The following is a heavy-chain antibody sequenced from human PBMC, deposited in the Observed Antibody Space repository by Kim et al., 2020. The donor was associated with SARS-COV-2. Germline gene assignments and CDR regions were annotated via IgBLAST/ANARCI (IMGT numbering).Heavy chain of an antibody. D-gene: IGHD5-18*01. CDR1: GGTFSSYA. V-gene: IGHV1-69*13. J-gene: IGHJ4*02. Sequence: SVKVSCKASGGTFSSYAISWVRQAPGQGLEWMGGIIPIFGTANYAQKFQGRVTITADESTSTAYMELSRLRSEDTVVYYCARLVGYSYGQRVDYWGQGTLVTVSS. CDR2: IIPIFGTA. CDR3: ARLVGYSYGQRVDY.